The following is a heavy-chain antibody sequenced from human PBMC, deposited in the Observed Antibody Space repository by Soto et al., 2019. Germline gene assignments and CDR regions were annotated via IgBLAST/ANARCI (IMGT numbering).Heavy chain of an antibody. V-gene: IGHV1-69*01. CDR2: IIPIFGTA. J-gene: IGHJ6*02. CDR1: GGTFSSYA. Sequence: QVQLVQSGAEVKKPGSSVKVSCKASGGTFSSYAISWVRQAPGQGLEWMGGIIPIFGTANYAQKFQGRVTITADESRSTAYMELSSLTSEDTAVYYCVRCTHGVCYNYGMDVWGQGTTVTVSS. CDR3: VRCTHGVCYNYGMDV. D-gene: IGHD2-8*01.